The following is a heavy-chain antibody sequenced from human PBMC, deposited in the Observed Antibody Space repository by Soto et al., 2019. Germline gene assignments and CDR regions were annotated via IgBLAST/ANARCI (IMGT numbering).Heavy chain of an antibody. D-gene: IGHD2-8*01. Sequence: GGSLRLSCSASGFTFSGYTMSWVCQAPRKGLEWVSDISSSGGTIYYADSVKGRFTISRDNSKNSLYLQMNSLRAEDTAVYYCARGSLPYFRGWFDPWGQGTLVTVSS. CDR3: ARGSLPYFRGWFDP. CDR1: GFTFSGYT. V-gene: IGHV3-11*01. J-gene: IGHJ5*02. CDR2: ISSSGGTI.